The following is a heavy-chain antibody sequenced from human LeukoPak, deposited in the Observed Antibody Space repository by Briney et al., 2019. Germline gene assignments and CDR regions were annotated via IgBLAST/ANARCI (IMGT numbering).Heavy chain of an antibody. CDR2: INPNSGGT. V-gene: IGHV1-2*04. J-gene: IGHJ4*02. Sequence: ASVKVSCKASGYTFTGYYMHWVRQAPGQGLEWMGWINPNSGGTNYAQKIQGWVTMTRDTSISTAYMELSRLRSDDTAVYYCARDGWGYCSSTSCYGAIYFDYWGQGTLVTVSS. CDR3: ARDGWGYCSSTSCYGAIYFDY. D-gene: IGHD2-2*01. CDR1: GYTFTGYY.